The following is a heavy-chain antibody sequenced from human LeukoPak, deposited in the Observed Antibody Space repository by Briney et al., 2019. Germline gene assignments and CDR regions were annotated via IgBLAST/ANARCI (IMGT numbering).Heavy chain of an antibody. J-gene: IGHJ4*02. V-gene: IGHV4-34*01. Sequence: MTSETLSLTCAVYGGSFSGYYWSWIRQPPGKGLEWIGEINHSGSTNYNPSLKSRVTISVDTSKNQFSLKLSSVTAADTAVYYCARGVGLVAATTFDYWGQGTLVTVSS. CDR2: INHSGST. CDR1: GGSFSGYY. D-gene: IGHD2-15*01. CDR3: ARGVGLVAATTFDY.